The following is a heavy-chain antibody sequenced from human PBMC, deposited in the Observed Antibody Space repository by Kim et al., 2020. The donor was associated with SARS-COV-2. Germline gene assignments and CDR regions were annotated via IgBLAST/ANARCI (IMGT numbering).Heavy chain of an antibody. J-gene: IGHJ4*02. Sequence: NYAQKFQGRVTMTRYTSISTAYMELSRLRSDDTAVYYCAREGAIVAPPDYWGQGTLVTVSS. CDR3: AREGAIVAPPDY. V-gene: IGHV1-2*02. D-gene: IGHD5-12*01.